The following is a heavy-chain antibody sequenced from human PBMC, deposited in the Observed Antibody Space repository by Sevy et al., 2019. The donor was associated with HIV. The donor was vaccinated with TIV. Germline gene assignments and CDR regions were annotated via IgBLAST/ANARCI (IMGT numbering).Heavy chain of an antibody. CDR1: GFTFSTYG. CDR3: ARDLEFYDYGDYGPAFMPDY. J-gene: IGHJ4*02. Sequence: GGSLRLSCAASGFTFSTYGMNWVRQAPGMGLEWVAVMWFDGSNTYYADSVKGRFTISRDIAKNTLHLQMNSLRAEDTAVYYCARDLEFYDYGDYGPAFMPDYWGQGTLVTVSS. D-gene: IGHD4-17*01. CDR2: MWFDGSNT. V-gene: IGHV3-33*01.